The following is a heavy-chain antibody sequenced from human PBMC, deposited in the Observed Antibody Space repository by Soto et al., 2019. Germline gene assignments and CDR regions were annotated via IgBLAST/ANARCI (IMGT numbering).Heavy chain of an antibody. D-gene: IGHD7-27*01. CDR1: GGSVSSGSYY. CDR3: ARDPNWGLGWFDP. V-gene: IGHV4-31*03. J-gene: IGHJ5*02. Sequence: SETLSLTCTVSGGSVSSGSYYWSWIRQHPGKGLEWIGNIYNSGSTYYNPSLKSRVTISVDTSKNQFSLKLSSVTAADTAVYYCARDPNWGLGWFDPWGQGTLVTVSS. CDR2: IYNSGST.